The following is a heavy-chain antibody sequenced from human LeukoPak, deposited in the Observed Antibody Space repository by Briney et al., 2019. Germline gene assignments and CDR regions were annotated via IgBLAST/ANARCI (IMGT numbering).Heavy chain of an antibody. CDR1: GYTFTSYG. V-gene: IGHV1-18*01. CDR3: ARGEVRGVIDYYYYYMDV. D-gene: IGHD3-10*01. Sequence: ASVKVSCKASGYTFTSYGISWVRQAPGQGLERMGWISAYNGNTNYAQKLQGRVTMTTDTSTSTAYMELRSLRSDDTAVYYCARGEVRGVIDYYYYYMDVWGKGTTVTISS. CDR2: ISAYNGNT. J-gene: IGHJ6*03.